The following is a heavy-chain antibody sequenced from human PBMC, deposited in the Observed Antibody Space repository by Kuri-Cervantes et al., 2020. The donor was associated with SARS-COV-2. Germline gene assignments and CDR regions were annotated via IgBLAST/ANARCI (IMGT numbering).Heavy chain of an antibody. CDR2: IIPVFGTA. J-gene: IGHJ4*02. V-gene: IGHV1-69*05. Sequence: SAKVSCKASEGTLSSFAISWVRQAPGQGLEWMGGIIPVFGTARYPQRFQGRVTMTTDESTNTAYMELSSPRSEDTAVYYCARWGVVTKSFDYWGQGTLVTVSS. CDR3: ARWGVVTKSFDY. D-gene: IGHD2-21*02. CDR1: EGTLSSFA.